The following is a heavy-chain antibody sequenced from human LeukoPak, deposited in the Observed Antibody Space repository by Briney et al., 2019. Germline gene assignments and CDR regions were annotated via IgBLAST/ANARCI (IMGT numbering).Heavy chain of an antibody. V-gene: IGHV1-8*01. D-gene: IGHD6-6*01. CDR3: AIYIAAPSYYYGMGV. J-gene: IGHJ6*02. Sequence: ASVKVSCKASGYTFTSYDINWVRQATGQGLEWMGWMNPNSGNTSYAQKFQGRVTMTRNTSISTACMELSSLRSEDTAVYYCAIYIAAPSYYYGMGVWGQGTTVTVSS. CDR1: GYTFTSYD. CDR2: MNPNSGNT.